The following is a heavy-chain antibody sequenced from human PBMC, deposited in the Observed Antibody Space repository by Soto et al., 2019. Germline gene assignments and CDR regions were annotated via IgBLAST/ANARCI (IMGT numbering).Heavy chain of an antibody. CDR1: GGSISSGGDY. J-gene: IGHJ5*02. V-gene: IGHV4-31*03. D-gene: IGHD6-19*01. CDR3: ARAGQWLVGWGASWFDP. CDR2: IYYSWST. Sequence: QVQLQESGPGLVKPSQTLSLTCTVSGGSISSGGDYWSWIRQHPGKGLEWIGYIYYSWSTYYNPSLKSRVTISVDTSKNQFSLKLSSVTAADTAVYYCARAGQWLVGWGASWFDPWGQGTLVTVSS.